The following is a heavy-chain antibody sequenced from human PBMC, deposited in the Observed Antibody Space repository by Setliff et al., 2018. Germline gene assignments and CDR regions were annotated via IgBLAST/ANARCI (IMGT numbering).Heavy chain of an antibody. CDR1: GFTFSNYR. Sequence: LRLSCVVSGFTFSNYRMSWVRQAPGKGLEWVANINQDGSEKYYVDSVKGRFTISRDNAKNSLYLQMNSLRAEDTAVYYCARVGRNQNSGSYRAEFFQHWGQGTLVTVSS. J-gene: IGHJ1*01. V-gene: IGHV3-7*03. CDR3: ARVGRNQNSGSYRAEFFQH. D-gene: IGHD1-26*01. CDR2: INQDGSEK.